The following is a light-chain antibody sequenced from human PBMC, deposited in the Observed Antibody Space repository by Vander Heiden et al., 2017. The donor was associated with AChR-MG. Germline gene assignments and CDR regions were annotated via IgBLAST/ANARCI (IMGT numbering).Light chain of an antibody. Sequence: DIQVTQSPSTLSASVGDRVTITCRASQSISSWLAWYQQKPGKPPKLLIYKASTLEGGVPSRFSGSGYGTEFTLTISSLQPDDFATYYCQQDNSYSDMFGQGTKVENK. V-gene: IGKV1-5*03. CDR2: KAS. J-gene: IGKJ1*01. CDR3: QQDNSYSDM. CDR1: QSISSW.